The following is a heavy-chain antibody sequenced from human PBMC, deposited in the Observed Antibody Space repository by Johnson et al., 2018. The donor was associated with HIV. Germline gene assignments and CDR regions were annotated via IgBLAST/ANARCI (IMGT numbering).Heavy chain of an antibody. CDR2: ISSSGSTI. Sequence: QVQLVETGGGLIQPGGSLRLSCAASGFTVSSNYMSWVRQAPGKGLEWVSYISSSGSTIYYADSVKGRFTISRDNAKNSLYLQMNSLRAEDTAVYYCARDRKSVNRYGLNHDAFDVWGQGTMVTVSA. V-gene: IGHV3-11*04. D-gene: IGHD5-18*01. J-gene: IGHJ3*01. CDR1: GFTVSSNY. CDR3: ARDRKSVNRYGLNHDAFDV.